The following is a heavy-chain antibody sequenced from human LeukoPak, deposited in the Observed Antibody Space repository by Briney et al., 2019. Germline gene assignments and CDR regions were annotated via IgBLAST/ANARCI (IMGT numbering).Heavy chain of an antibody. V-gene: IGHV1-46*01. CDR3: AWTTVATRWFDP. CDR2: INPSGGST. J-gene: IGHJ5*02. CDR1: GYTCTSYY. D-gene: IGHD4-23*01. Sequence: ASVKVSCKASGYTCTSYYMHWVRQAPGQGLEWMGIINPSGGSTSYAQKFQGRVTMTRDTSTSTVYMELSSLRSEDTAVYYCAWTTVATRWFDPWGQGTLVTVSS.